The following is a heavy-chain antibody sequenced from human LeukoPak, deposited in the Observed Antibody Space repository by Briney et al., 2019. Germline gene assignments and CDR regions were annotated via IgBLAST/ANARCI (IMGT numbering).Heavy chain of an antibody. CDR3: AKGVADYVWGSYSAVDY. CDR2: ISWNSGSI. J-gene: IGHJ4*02. D-gene: IGHD3-16*01. CDR1: GFTFDDYA. V-gene: IGHV3-9*01. Sequence: PGRSLRLSCAASGFTFDDYAMHWVRQAPGKGLEWVSGISWNSGSIGYADSVKGRFTISRDNAKNSLYLQMNSLRAEDTALYYCAKGVADYVWGSYSAVDYWGQGTLVTVSS.